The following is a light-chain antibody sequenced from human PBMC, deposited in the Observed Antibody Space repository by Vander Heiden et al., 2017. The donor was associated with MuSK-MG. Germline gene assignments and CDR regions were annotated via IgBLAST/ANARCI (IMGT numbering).Light chain of an antibody. CDR1: QSISSF. J-gene: IGKJ4*02. CDR3: QQSYNTSPLT. V-gene: IGKV1-39*01. CDR2: AAS. Sequence: DIQMTQSPSSLSASVGDRVTITCRASQSISSFLNWYQQKPGKAPKLLIYAASSLQSGVPSRFSGSGSGTDFTLTISSLQTEDFATYFCQQSYNTSPLTFGGGTKVEIK.